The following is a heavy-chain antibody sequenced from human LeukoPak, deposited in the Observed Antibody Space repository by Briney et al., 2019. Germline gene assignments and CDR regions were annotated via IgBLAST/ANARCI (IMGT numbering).Heavy chain of an antibody. Sequence: SETLSLTCTVSGGSISSYYWSWIRQPPGKGLEWIGYIYYSGSTNYNPSLKSRVTMSVDTSKNQFSLKLSSVTAADTAVYYCARESFGYKKANWFDPWGQGTLVTVSS. CDR1: GGSISSYY. V-gene: IGHV4-59*12. CDR3: ARESFGYKKANWFDP. D-gene: IGHD5-24*01. J-gene: IGHJ5*02. CDR2: IYYSGST.